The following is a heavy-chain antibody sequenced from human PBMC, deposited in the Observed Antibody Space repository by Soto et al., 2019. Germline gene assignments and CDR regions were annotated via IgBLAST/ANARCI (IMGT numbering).Heavy chain of an antibody. Sequence: SPTLSLTCAISGDSVSSNSAAWNWLRQSPSRGLEWLGRTYYRSKWYNDYAVSVKSRITINPDTSKNQFSLQLNSVTPEDTAVYYCAREPDVYDFWSGDPVYYFDYWGQGTLVTVSS. CDR3: AREPDVYDFWSGDPVYYFDY. V-gene: IGHV6-1*01. J-gene: IGHJ4*02. CDR1: GDSVSSNSAA. CDR2: TYYRSKWYN. D-gene: IGHD3-3*01.